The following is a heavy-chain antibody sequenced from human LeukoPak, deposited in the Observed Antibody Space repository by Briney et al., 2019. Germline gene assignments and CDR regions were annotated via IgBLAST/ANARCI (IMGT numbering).Heavy chain of an antibody. J-gene: IGHJ3*02. Sequence: PSETLSLTCTVSGGSINNYYWSWIRQPAGKGLEWIGRIYTRGSTNYNPSLKSRVTMSVDTSKNQFSLKLSSVTAADTAVYYCARGRYCSTDICSGGDAFDIWGQGTMVSVSS. V-gene: IGHV4-4*07. D-gene: IGHD2-2*01. CDR3: ARGRYCSTDICSGGDAFDI. CDR2: IYTRGST. CDR1: GGSINNYY.